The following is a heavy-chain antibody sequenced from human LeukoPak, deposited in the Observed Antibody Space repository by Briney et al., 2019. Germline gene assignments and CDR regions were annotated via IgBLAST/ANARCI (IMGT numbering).Heavy chain of an antibody. V-gene: IGHV4-39*01. Sequence: SETLSLTCTVSGGSISSSSYYWGWIRQPPGKGLEWIGSIYYSGSTYYNPSLKSRVTISVDTSKNQFSLKLSSVTAADTAVYYCASLAGYSYATLDSWGQGTLVTVSS. CDR1: GGSISSSSYY. CDR2: IYYSGST. J-gene: IGHJ4*02. D-gene: IGHD5-18*01. CDR3: ASLAGYSYATLDS.